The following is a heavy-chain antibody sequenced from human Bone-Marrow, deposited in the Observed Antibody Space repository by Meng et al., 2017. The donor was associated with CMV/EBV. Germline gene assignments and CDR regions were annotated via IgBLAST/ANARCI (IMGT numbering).Heavy chain of an antibody. J-gene: IGHJ3*01. V-gene: IGHV3-53*05. CDR1: GFHVRSNY. Sequence: GGSLRLSCAASGFHVRSNYMAWVRQAPGKGLEWVSVIYSGGIHSDGDTYHTDSVKGRFTISRDNSKNTLYLQMDSLRTEDTAVYYCARREILGYSEGLYAFNVWGQGTRVTV. CDR2: IYSGGIHSDGDT. D-gene: IGHD5-18*01. CDR3: ARREILGYSEGLYAFNV.